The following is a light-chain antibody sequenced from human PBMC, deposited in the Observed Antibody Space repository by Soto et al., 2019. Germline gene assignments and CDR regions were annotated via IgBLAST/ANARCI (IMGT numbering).Light chain of an antibody. Sequence: QSALTQPASVSGSPGQSITISCTGTSSDVGLYNLVSWYQHLPGEAPKLIIYEVNERPSGISDRFSGSKSGNTASLTISGLQGEDEADYYCCSYVGSSILMFGGGTKLTVL. CDR2: EVN. CDR3: CSYVGSSILM. CDR1: SSDVGLYNL. V-gene: IGLV2-23*02. J-gene: IGLJ3*02.